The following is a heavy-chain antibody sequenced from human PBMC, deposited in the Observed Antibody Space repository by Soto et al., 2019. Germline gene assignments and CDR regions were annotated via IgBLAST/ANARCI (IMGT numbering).Heavy chain of an antibody. CDR2: IYYSGST. CDR3: ARIPVDTYMIYWSDP. J-gene: IGHJ5*02. V-gene: IGHV4-39*07. D-gene: IGHD3-16*01. CDR1: GCSISSSSYY. Sequence: SETLSLTCPVSGCSISSSSYYWGWIRQPPGKGLEWIGSIYYSGSTYYNPSLKSRVTISVDTSKNQFSLKLNSVTAADTAVYYCARIPVDTYMIYWSDPWGQGTQVTVSS.